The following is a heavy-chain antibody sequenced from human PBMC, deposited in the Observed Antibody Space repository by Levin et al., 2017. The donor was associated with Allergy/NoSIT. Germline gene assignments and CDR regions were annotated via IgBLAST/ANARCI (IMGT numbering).Heavy chain of an antibody. CDR3: AKRILTGRWAMDV. CDR2: ISKDGGNK. CDR1: GLIFTNYG. Sequence: PGGSLRLSCAASGLIFTNYGMHWVRQAPGKGLEWVAGISKDGGNKNYADSVKGRFTISRDNPKNTLDLQLNSLRDDDTAIYYCAKRILTGRWAMDVWGQGTTVTVSS. D-gene: IGHD3-9*01. V-gene: IGHV3-30*18. J-gene: IGHJ6*02.